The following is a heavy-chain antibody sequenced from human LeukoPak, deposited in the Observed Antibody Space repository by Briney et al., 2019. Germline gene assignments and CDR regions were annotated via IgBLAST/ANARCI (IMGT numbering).Heavy chain of an antibody. Sequence: ASVKVSCKASGYTFTGYYMHWVRQAPGQGLEWMGWINPNSGGTNYAQKFQGRVTMTRDTSISTAYMELSRLRSDDTAVYYCARALCSGGSYYYYGMDVWGQGTTVTVSS. CDR2: INPNSGGT. J-gene: IGHJ6*02. D-gene: IGHD2-15*01. CDR1: GYTFTGYY. V-gene: IGHV1-2*02. CDR3: ARALCSGGSYYYYGMDV.